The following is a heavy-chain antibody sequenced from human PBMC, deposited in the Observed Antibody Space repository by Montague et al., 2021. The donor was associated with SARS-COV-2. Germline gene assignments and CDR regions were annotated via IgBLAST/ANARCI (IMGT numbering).Heavy chain of an antibody. Sequence: SETLSLTCTVSGGSISRYSWTWIRQPPGKGLEWIGYIYNSGRTNYKPSXXSGVTISVDTSKNQFSLKLSSVAAADTAVYYCARVGRGSSWYEVAFDIWGQGTMVTVSS. CDR2: IYNSGRT. J-gene: IGHJ3*02. V-gene: IGHV4-59*01. CDR1: GGSISRYS. CDR3: ARVGRGSSWYEVAFDI. D-gene: IGHD6-13*01.